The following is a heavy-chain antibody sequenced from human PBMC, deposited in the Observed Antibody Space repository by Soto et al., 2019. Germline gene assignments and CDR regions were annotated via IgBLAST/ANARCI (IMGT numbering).Heavy chain of an antibody. CDR3: TRRSGYSPNRFDP. CDR2: IYYIGGT. CDR1: GGSISSGDYY. V-gene: IGHV4-30-4*01. D-gene: IGHD3-22*01. J-gene: IGHJ5*02. Sequence: QVQLQESGPGLVKPSQTLSLTCTVSGGSISSGDYYWSWIRKHPGKVLEWIGYIYYIGGTNYKPSLKSRVTISLDPPKNQYSLKLSSVTAADTAVYYCTRRSGYSPNRFDPWGQGTLVTVSS.